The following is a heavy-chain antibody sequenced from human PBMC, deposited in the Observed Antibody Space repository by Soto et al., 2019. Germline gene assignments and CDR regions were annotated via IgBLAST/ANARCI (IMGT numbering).Heavy chain of an antibody. J-gene: IGHJ6*02. CDR3: AKDLIVPGPLAGMDA. Sequence: GGSLRLSCVGSGFVFSNYGIHWGRQAPGRGLEWVAAISYQGTDQYYADSVKGRFEVSRDDSANTLSLQMNNLRVEDTAVYYCAKDLIVPGPLAGMDAWGQGTTVTV. CDR1: GFVFSNYG. CDR2: ISYQGTDQ. D-gene: IGHD1-26*01. V-gene: IGHV3-30*18.